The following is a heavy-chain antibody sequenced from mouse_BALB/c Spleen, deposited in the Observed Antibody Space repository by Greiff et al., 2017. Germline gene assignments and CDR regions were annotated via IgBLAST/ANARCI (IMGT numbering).Heavy chain of an antibody. Sequence: QVQLQQPGAELVKPGASVKLSCKASGYTFTSYWMHWVKQRPGQGLEWIGEIDPSDSYTNYNQKFKGKATLTVDKSSSTAYMQLSSLTSEDSAVYYCARSGYYFDYWGQGTTLTVSS. CDR2: IDPSDSYT. CDR3: ARSGYYFDY. V-gene: IGHV1-69*02. J-gene: IGHJ2*01. D-gene: IGHD2-2*01. CDR1: GYTFTSYW.